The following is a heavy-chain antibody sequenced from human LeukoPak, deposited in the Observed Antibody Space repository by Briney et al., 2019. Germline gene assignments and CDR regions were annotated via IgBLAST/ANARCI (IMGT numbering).Heavy chain of an antibody. CDR3: ARTYCGGGSCYYYFDY. D-gene: IGHD2-15*01. V-gene: IGHV1-69*13. J-gene: IGHJ4*02. CDR1: GGTFSSYA. Sequence: SVKVSCKASGGTFSSYAISWVRQAPGQGLEWMGGIIPIFGTANYAQKFQGRVTITADESTSTAYMELSSLRSEDTAVYYCARTYCGGGSCYYYFDYWGQGTLVTVSS. CDR2: IIPIFGTA.